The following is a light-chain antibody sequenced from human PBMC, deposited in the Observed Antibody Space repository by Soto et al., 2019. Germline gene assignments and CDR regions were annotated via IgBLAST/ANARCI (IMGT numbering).Light chain of an antibody. CDR2: QDS. CDR1: KLGDKY. J-gene: IGLJ1*01. Sequence: SYELTQPPSGSVSPGQTASITCSGDKLGDKYACWYQQKPGQSPVLVIYQDSKRPSGIPERFSGSNSGNTATLTISGTQAMDEADYYCQAWDSSTGVFGTGTKLTIL. CDR3: QAWDSSTGV. V-gene: IGLV3-1*01.